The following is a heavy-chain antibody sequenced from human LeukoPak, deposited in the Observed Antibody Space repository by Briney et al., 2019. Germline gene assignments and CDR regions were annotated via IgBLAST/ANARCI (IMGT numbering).Heavy chain of an antibody. D-gene: IGHD1-26*01. CDR2: ISYDGSNK. J-gene: IGHJ4*02. CDR3: AKVFFSGSYYAASDY. CDR1: GFTFSTYG. Sequence: GGSLRLSCAASGFTFSTYGMHWVRQAPGRGLEGVAVISYDGSNKYYADSVKGRFTISRDSSKNTLYLQMNSLRAEDTAVYYCAKVFFSGSYYAASDYWGQGTLVTVSS. V-gene: IGHV3-30*18.